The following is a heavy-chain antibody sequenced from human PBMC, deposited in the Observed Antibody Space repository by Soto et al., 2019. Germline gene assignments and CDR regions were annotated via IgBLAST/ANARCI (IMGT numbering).Heavy chain of an antibody. CDR1: GFTFSSYG. D-gene: IGHD3-10*01. CDR3: ARDGSHSGPPEDV. CDR2: IWYDGSNK. J-gene: IGHJ6*02. V-gene: IGHV3-33*01. Sequence: QVQLVESGGGVVQPGRSLRLSCAASGFTFSSYGMHWVRQAPGKGLEWVAVIWYDGSNKYYADSVKGRFTISRDNSKNPLYLQMNSLRAEDTAVYYCARDGSHSGPPEDVWGQGTTVTVSS.